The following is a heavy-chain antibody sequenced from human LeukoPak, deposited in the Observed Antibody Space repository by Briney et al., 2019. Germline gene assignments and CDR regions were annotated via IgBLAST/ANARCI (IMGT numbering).Heavy chain of an antibody. V-gene: IGHV4-34*01. CDR3: ARLWYSSSWYGTRWRTFGY. CDR2: INHSGST. J-gene: IGHJ4*02. CDR1: GGSFSGYY. D-gene: IGHD6-13*01. Sequence: PSETLSLTCAVYGGSFSGYYWSWIRQPPGKGLEWIGEINHSGSTNYNPSLKSRVTISVDTSKNQFSLKLSSVTAADTAVYYCARLWYSSSWYGTRWRTFGYWGQGTLVTVSS.